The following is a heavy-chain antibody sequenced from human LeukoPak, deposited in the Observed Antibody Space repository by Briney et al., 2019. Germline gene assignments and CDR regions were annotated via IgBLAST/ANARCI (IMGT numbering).Heavy chain of an antibody. CDR1: GFTFDDYT. D-gene: IGHD6-13*01. CDR2: ISWNSGNI. V-gene: IGHV3-9*01. J-gene: IGHJ3*02. Sequence: GRLLRLSCSASGFTFDDYTMHWVRQAPGKVLECVSGISWNSGNIGYQDSVKRRFTISRDNAKNSLYLQMNSLRAEDTALYYCAKDLAIIEAAGPTPVGAFDIWGQGTMVTVSS. CDR3: AKDLAIIEAAGPTPVGAFDI.